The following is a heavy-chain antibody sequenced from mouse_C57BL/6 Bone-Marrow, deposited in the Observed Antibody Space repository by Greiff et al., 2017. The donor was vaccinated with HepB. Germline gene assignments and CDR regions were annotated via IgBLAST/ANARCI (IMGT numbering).Heavy chain of an antibody. V-gene: IGHV1-80*01. D-gene: IGHD2-2*01. J-gene: IGHJ4*01. CDR2: IYHGDGDT. CDR1: GYAFSRYW. Sequence: QVQLQQSGAELVKPGASVKISCKASGYAFSRYWMNWVKQRPGKGLEWIGQIYHGDGDTNYNGNFKGKATLTADKYSSTAYMQLSSLTSEDSAVYFCARRRVWLRQFFGAMDYWGQGTSVTVSS. CDR3: ARRRVWLRQFFGAMDY.